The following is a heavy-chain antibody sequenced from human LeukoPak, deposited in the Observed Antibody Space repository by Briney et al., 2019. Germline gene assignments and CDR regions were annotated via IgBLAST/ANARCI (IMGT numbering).Heavy chain of an antibody. CDR1: GFTFSSYG. CDR2: IRYDGSNK. CDR3: AKEARYIYVWEAFDI. Sequence: GGSLTLSCAAYGFTFSSYGMLWVRQAPGKGLEWGAFIRYDGSNKYYADSVKGRFTISRDNSKNTLYLQMNSLRAEDTAVYYCAKEARYIYVWEAFDIWGQGTMVTVSS. V-gene: IGHV3-30*02. D-gene: IGHD5-18*01. J-gene: IGHJ3*02.